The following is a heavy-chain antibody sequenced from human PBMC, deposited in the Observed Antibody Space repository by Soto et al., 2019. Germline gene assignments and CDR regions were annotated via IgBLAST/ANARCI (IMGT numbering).Heavy chain of an antibody. D-gene: IGHD3-22*01. Sequence: SETLSLTCTVSGGSISNSYWSWIRQSPEKGLEWIGYIYSSGSTNYNPSLKSRVTISVDTSKNQFSLKLSSVTAADTAVYYCARVSDYYDSSGRDDYFDYWGQGTLVTVSS. J-gene: IGHJ4*02. CDR3: ARVSDYYDSSGRDDYFDY. CDR1: GGSISNSY. CDR2: IYSSGST. V-gene: IGHV4-59*01.